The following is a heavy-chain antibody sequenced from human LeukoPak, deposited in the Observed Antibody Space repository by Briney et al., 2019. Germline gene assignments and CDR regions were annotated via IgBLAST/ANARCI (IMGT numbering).Heavy chain of an antibody. CDR3: ARDLNWLLFDY. D-gene: IGHD3/OR15-3a*01. Sequence: GSLRLSCAASGFTFSAYWMHWVRQAPGKGLVWVSRVKYDGSTTAYADSVKGRFTISRDNTRNILYLEMNSLRVEDTAVYYCARDLNWLLFDYWGQGALVTVPS. CDR2: VKYDGSTT. V-gene: IGHV3-74*01. J-gene: IGHJ4*02. CDR1: GFTFSAYW.